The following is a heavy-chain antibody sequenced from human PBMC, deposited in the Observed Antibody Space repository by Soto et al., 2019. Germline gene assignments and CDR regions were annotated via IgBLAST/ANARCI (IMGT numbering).Heavy chain of an antibody. CDR3: VSWGSAHLVY. Sequence: EVDLLESGGGLVQPGGSLRLSCAASDFTFDGHGMSWVRQAPGKGPEWVSTISPEGFNTHYADSVRGRFIISRDNSRNTVDLHMSSLRVEDTAIYYCVSWGSAHLVYWGQGTPVTVSS. D-gene: IGHD3-16*01. V-gene: IGHV3-23*01. J-gene: IGHJ4*02. CDR2: ISPEGFNT. CDR1: DFTFDGHG.